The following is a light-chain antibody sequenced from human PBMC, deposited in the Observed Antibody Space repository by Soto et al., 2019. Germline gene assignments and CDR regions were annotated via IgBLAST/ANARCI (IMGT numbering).Light chain of an antibody. CDR3: QQYETSWT. CDR1: PNINNW. V-gene: IGKV1-5*03. Sequence: DIQMTQSPSTLSASIGDRVTITCRASPNINNWLAWYQQKPGKAPNLLIYEASALETGVPSRCSGSRSGTEFTLSISSLQPDDFATYYCQQYETSWTFGQGTKVEIK. CDR2: EAS. J-gene: IGKJ1*01.